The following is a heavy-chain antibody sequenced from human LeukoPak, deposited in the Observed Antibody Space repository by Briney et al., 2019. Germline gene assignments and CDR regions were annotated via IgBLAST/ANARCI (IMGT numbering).Heavy chain of an antibody. J-gene: IGHJ5*02. CDR3: ARDGGYSGYEDWFDP. Sequence: GASVAVSCKASGYTFTSYVISWVRQAPGQGLEWMGWISAYNGNKNYAQKLQGRGTMTTTTSTSTAYMELRSLRSDDTAVYYCARDGGYSGYEDWFDPWGQGNLVTVSS. CDR2: ISAYNGNK. D-gene: IGHD5-12*01. V-gene: IGHV1-18*01. CDR1: GYTFTSYV.